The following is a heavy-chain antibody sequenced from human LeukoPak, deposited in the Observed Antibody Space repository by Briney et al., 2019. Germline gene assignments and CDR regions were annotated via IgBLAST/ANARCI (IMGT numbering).Heavy chain of an antibody. Sequence: SETLSLTCTVSGGSISSYYWSWIRQPPGKGLEWIGYIYYSGSTNYNPSLKSRVTISVDTSKNQFSLKLSSVTAADTAAYYCARAEQWLGLDYWGQGTLVTVSS. J-gene: IGHJ4*02. CDR1: GGSISSYY. CDR3: ARAEQWLGLDY. D-gene: IGHD6-19*01. V-gene: IGHV4-59*01. CDR2: IYYSGST.